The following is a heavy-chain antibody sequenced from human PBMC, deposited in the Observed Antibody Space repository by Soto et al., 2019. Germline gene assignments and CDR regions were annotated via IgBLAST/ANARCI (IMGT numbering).Heavy chain of an antibody. CDR2: ISSGSSTI. Sequence: GGFLRLSCAASGFTFSSYSMNWVRQAPGKGLEWVSYISSGSSTIYYADSVRGRFTISRDNAQNSLYLQMNSLRDEDTAVYYCAREEGIAARRFYFYWGQGTLVTVSS. D-gene: IGHD6-6*01. J-gene: IGHJ4*02. V-gene: IGHV3-48*02. CDR3: AREEGIAARRFYFY. CDR1: GFTFSSYS.